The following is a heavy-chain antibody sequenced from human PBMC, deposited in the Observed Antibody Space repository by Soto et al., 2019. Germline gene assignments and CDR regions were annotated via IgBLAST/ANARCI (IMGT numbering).Heavy chain of an antibody. CDR1: GYTFTSYR. J-gene: IGHJ4*02. Sequence: ASVKVSCKASGYTFTSYRISWGRQAPGQGLEWMGWISAYNGNTNYAQKLQGRVTMTTDTSTSTAYMELRSLRSDDTAVYYCARVFTFGGVIVPNNHFDYWGQGTLVTVSS. CDR3: ARVFTFGGVIVPNNHFDY. CDR2: ISAYNGNT. D-gene: IGHD3-16*02. V-gene: IGHV1-18*01.